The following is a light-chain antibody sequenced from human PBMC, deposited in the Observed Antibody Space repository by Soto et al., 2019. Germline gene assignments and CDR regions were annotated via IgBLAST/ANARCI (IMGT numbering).Light chain of an antibody. CDR3: QQSYSTR. Sequence: DLQMTQSPSSLSASVGDRVTITCRASQSISSYLNWYQQKPGKAPKLLIYAASSLQSGVPSRFSGSGSGTDFTLTISSLQPEDFATYYCQQSYSTRFGGGTKVEI. CDR1: QSISSY. V-gene: IGKV1-39*01. J-gene: IGKJ4*01. CDR2: AAS.